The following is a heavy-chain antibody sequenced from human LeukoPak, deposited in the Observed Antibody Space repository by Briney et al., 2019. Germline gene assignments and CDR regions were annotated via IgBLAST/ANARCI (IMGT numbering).Heavy chain of an antibody. V-gene: IGHV4-39*01. CDR2: VSYTGNT. CDR3: ARHDCTDGVCFKDFDY. Sequence: PSETLSLTCTVSGGSISSTTYHWAWIRQPPGRGLEWIGSVSYTGNTYHNPSLQSRVTLSVDTSKNHFSLTLTSVTAADTSVYYCARHDCTDGVCFKDFDYWGQGTLVTVSS. CDR1: GGSISSTTYH. D-gene: IGHD2-8*01. J-gene: IGHJ4*02.